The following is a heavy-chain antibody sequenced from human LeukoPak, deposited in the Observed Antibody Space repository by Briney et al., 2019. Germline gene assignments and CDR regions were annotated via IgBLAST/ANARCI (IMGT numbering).Heavy chain of an antibody. CDR3: AKDITAPGLFFDY. J-gene: IGHJ4*02. CDR1: GFTFSDYY. CDR2: ISIGGATI. D-gene: IGHD6-13*01. V-gene: IGHV3-11*04. Sequence: GGSLRLSCVASGFTFSDYYMGWIRQAPGKGLESVSYISIGGATIYYADSVKGRFTISRDDAQNPLYLQMDSLRADDTAVYYCAKDITAPGLFFDYWGQGTLVTVSS.